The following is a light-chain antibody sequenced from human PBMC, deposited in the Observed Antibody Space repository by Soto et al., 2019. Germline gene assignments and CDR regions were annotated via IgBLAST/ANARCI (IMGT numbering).Light chain of an antibody. CDR3: CSYAGRYTWV. CDR2: DVS. J-gene: IGLJ1*01. Sequence: QSALTQPRSVSGSPGQSVTISCTRTSSDVGGYDYVSWYQQHPGKAPEFMIYDVSKRPSGVPDRFSGSKSGNTASLTISGLQADDEADYYCCSYAGRYTWVFGTGTKLTVL. V-gene: IGLV2-11*01. CDR1: SSDVGGYDY.